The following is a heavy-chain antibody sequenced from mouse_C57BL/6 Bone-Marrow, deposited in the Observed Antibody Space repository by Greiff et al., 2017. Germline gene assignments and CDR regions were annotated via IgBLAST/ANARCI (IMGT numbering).Heavy chain of an antibody. CDR3: ARENYYGSSYLDY. V-gene: IGHV1-69*01. D-gene: IGHD1-1*01. CDR2: IDPSDSYT. CDR1: GYTFTSYW. Sequence: QVQLKQSGAELVMPGASVKLSCKASGYTFTSYWMHWVKRRPGQGLEWIGEIDPSDSYTNYNQKFKGKSTLTVDHSASTAYMQLRSLTSEDSAVYYCARENYYGSSYLDYWGQGTTLTVSS. J-gene: IGHJ2*01.